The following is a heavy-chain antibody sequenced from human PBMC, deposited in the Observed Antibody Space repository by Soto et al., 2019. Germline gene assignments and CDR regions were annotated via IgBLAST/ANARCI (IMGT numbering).Heavy chain of an antibody. CDR3: VRDSGAKLSSS. D-gene: IGHD6-13*01. Sequence: SVKVSCKVSGGTFSSYRINWVRQAPGQGLEWVGGIVPIYRTADYAQKFQGRVTITADESARTSYMELRSLKSQDTAVYYCVRDSGAKLSSSWGQGTLVTVSS. CDR1: GGTFSSYR. J-gene: IGHJ4*02. V-gene: IGHV1-69*13. CDR2: IVPIYRTA.